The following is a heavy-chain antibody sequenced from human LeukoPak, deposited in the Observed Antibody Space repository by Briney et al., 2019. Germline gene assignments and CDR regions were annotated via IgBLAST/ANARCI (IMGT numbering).Heavy chain of an antibody. J-gene: IGHJ4*02. CDR2: IYYSGST. Sequence: PSETLSLTCTVSGGSISSYYWSWIRQPPGKGLEWIGYIYYSGSTNYNPSLKSRVTIPVDTSKNQFSLKLSSVTAADTAVYYCARDDGYSDFDYWGQGTLVTVSS. D-gene: IGHD5-24*01. CDR3: ARDDGYSDFDY. CDR1: GGSISSYY. V-gene: IGHV4-59*01.